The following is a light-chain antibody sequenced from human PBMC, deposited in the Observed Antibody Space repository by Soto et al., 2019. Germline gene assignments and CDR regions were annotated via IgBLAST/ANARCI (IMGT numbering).Light chain of an antibody. CDR1: QEITSW. V-gene: IGKV1-12*01. J-gene: IGKJ4*01. CDR3: QQTRSFPLT. CDR2: SAS. Sequence: DIHVTQSPSSVSASVGDRVTITCRASQEITSWLAWYQQKPGRAPKLLIYSASSLQSGAPSRFTGSGSGTDFTLTITSMQPDDAAVYYCQQTRSFPLTFGGGTKVE.